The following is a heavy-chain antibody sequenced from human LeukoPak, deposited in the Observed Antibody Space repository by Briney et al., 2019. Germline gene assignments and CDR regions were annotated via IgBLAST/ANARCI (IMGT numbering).Heavy chain of an antibody. V-gene: IGHV4-34*01. CDR2: INHSGST. CDR3: ARGRSNYDILTGYSRKNWFDP. J-gene: IGHJ5*02. CDR1: GGSFSGYY. Sequence: SETLSLTCAVDGGSFSGYYWSWIRQPPGKGLEWIGEINHSGSTNYHPSLKSRVTISVDTAKNQFSLKLSSVTAADTAVYYCARGRSNYDILTGYSRKNWFDPWGQGTLVSVSS. D-gene: IGHD3-9*01.